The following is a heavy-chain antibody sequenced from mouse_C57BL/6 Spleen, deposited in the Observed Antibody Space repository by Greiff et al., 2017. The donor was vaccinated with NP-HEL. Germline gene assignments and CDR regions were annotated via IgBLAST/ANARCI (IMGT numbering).Heavy chain of an antibody. CDR1: GYSITSGYY. Sequence: EVKVEESGPGLVKPSQSLSLTCSVTGYSITSGYYWNWIRQFPGNKLEWMGYISYDGSNNYNPSLKNRISITRDTSKNQFFLKLNSVTTEDTATYYCARLGGPWFAYWGQGTLVTVSA. D-gene: IGHD4-1*01. CDR2: ISYDGSN. J-gene: IGHJ3*01. V-gene: IGHV3-6*01. CDR3: ARLGGPWFAY.